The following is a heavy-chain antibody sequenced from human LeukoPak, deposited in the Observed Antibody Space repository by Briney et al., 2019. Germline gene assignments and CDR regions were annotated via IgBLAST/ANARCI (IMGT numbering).Heavy chain of an antibody. D-gene: IGHD2-2*01. CDR2: ISYDGSNK. CDR3: AKDRCSSTSCYFHYFDY. J-gene: IGHJ4*02. Sequence: GRSLRLSCAASGFTFSSYGMHWVRQAPGKGLEWVAVISYDGSNKYYADSVKGRFTLSRDNSKNTLCLQMNSLRAEDTAVYYCAKDRCSSTSCYFHYFDYWGQGTLVTVSS. V-gene: IGHV3-30*18. CDR1: GFTFSSYG.